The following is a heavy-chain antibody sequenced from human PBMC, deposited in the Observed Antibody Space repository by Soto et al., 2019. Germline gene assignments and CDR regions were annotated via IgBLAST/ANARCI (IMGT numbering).Heavy chain of an antibody. V-gene: IGHV1-69*12. CDR1: GGTFSSYA. Sequence: QVQLVQSGTEVKKPGSSVKVSCKASGGTFSSYAITWVRQAPGQGLEWMGGIIPIFGTANYAQRFQGRFTITADESTSTAYMELSSLKSEDTAVYFCALGRDYYDSGGEPQFDSWGQGTLVTVSS. D-gene: IGHD3-22*01. CDR2: IIPIFGTA. CDR3: ALGRDYYDSGGEPQFDS. J-gene: IGHJ4*02.